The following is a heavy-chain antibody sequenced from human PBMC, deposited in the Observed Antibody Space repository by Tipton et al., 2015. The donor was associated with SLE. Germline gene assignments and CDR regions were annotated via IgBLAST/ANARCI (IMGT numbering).Heavy chain of an antibody. Sequence: TLSLTCAVSGYSISSGYYWGWIRQPPGKGLEWIGSIYHGGSTYYNPSLKSRVTISVDTSKNQFSLKLSSVTAADTAVYYCARGYSNSKSYYFDYWGQGTLVTVSS. J-gene: IGHJ4*02. CDR3: ARGYSNSKSYYFDY. V-gene: IGHV4-38-2*01. CDR2: IYHGGST. CDR1: GYSISSGYY. D-gene: IGHD4-11*01.